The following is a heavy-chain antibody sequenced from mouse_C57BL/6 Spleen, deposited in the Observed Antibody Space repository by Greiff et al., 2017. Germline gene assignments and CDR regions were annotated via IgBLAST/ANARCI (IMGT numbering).Heavy chain of an antibody. V-gene: IGHV1-52*01. D-gene: IGHD4-1*02. J-gene: IGHJ2*01. CDR2: IDPSDSEH. CDR1: GYTFTSYW. CDR3: ARGTLQLGFDD. Sequence: QVQLQQPGAELVRPGSSVKLSCKASGYTFTSYWMHWVKQRPIQGLEWIGNIDPSDSEHHYNQKFKDKATLTVDKSSSTAYMQLSSLTSEDAAVYYCARGTLQLGFDDWGQGTTLTVSS.